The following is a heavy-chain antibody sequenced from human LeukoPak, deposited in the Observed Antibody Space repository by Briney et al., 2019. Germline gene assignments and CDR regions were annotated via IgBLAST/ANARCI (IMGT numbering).Heavy chain of an antibody. Sequence: GGSLRLSCAASGFTFSDYNMNWVRQAPGEGLEWVSYITDRGSTIHYAVPVNGRFTISRDNAKNSLYLQMNSQRAEDSAVYYCARSIGLTGGGVDVWGRGTTVTVSS. CDR2: ITDRGSTI. D-gene: IGHD3-9*01. J-gene: IGHJ6*02. CDR1: GFTFSDYN. V-gene: IGHV3-11*01. CDR3: ARSIGLTGGGVDV.